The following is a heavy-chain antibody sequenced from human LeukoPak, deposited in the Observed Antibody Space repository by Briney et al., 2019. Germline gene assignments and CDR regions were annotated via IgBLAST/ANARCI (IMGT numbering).Heavy chain of an antibody. J-gene: IGHJ5*02. CDR2: IIPIFGTA. CDR3: ARDRSITMVRGVIITLFWFDP. Sequence: GSSVKVSCKASGGTFSSYAISWVRQAPGQGLEWMGGIIPIFGTANYAQKFQGRVTITADKSTSTAYMELSSLRSEDTAVYYCARDRSITMVRGVIITLFWFDPWGQGTLVTVSS. D-gene: IGHD3-10*01. V-gene: IGHV1-69*06. CDR1: GGTFSSYA.